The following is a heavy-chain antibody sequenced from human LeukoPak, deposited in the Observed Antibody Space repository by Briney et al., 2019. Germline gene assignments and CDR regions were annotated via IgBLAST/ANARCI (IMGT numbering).Heavy chain of an antibody. J-gene: IGHJ6*02. D-gene: IGHD3-10*01. V-gene: IGHV1-8*01. CDR3: ASYGSGPSGYYYYGMDV. Sequence: GASVKVSCKASGYTFTSYDINWVRQATGQGLEWMGWTNPNSGNTGYAQKFQGRVTMTRNTSISTAYMELSSLRSEDTAVYYCASYGSGPSGYYYYGMDVWGQGTTVTVSS. CDR2: TNPNSGNT. CDR1: GYTFTSYD.